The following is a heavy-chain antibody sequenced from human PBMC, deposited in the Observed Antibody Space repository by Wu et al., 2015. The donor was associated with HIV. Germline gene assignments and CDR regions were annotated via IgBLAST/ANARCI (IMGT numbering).Heavy chain of an antibody. CDR1: GGTFSSYA. J-gene: IGHJ6*02. CDR3: ARDPFEAAGYYYYYGMDV. V-gene: IGHV1-69*05. Sequence: QVQLVQSGAEVKKPGSSVKVSCKASGGTFSSYAISWVRQAPGQGLEWMGGIIPIFGTANYAQKFQGRVTITTDESTSTAYMELSSLRSEDTAVYYCARDPFEAAGYYYYYGMDVWGQGTTVTVSS. D-gene: IGHD6-13*01. CDR2: IIPIFGTA.